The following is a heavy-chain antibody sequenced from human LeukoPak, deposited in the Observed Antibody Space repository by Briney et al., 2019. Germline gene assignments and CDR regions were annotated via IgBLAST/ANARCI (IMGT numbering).Heavy chain of an antibody. CDR3: AKDQYCTSTSCYVGY. D-gene: IGHD2-2*01. CDR2: INVSGGST. Sequence: GVLRLSCAASGFTFSSYAMSWVRQAPGKGLEWVSGINVSGGSTFYADSVRGRFTISRDNSKNTLYLQMNSLRAEDTAVYYCAKDQYCTSTSCYVGYWGQGTLVTVSS. V-gene: IGHV3-23*01. J-gene: IGHJ4*02. CDR1: GFTFSSYA.